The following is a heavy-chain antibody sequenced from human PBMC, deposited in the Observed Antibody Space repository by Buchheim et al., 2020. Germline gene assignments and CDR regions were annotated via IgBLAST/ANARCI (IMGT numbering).Heavy chain of an antibody. V-gene: IGHV3-30*04. J-gene: IGHJ4*02. CDR3: AREVLGTINPLDS. Sequence: QVQLVESGGGVVQPGRSLRLSCAASEFTFSSYSMHWVRQAPGKGLEWVAVVSNDGSQKYYADSVKGRFTISRDNSKSTLYLQMNSLRAEDTAVFFCAREVLGTINPLDSWGQGTL. D-gene: IGHD2-8*01. CDR2: VSNDGSQK. CDR1: EFTFSSYS.